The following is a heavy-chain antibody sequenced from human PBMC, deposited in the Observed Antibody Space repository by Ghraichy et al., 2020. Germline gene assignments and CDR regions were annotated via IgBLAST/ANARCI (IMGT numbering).Heavy chain of an antibody. CDR2: ISYDGSNK. J-gene: IGHJ6*02. V-gene: IGHV3-30*03. CDR3: ASQYYDFWSGYYRGGYYYGMDV. CDR1: GFTFSSYG. D-gene: IGHD3-3*01. Sequence: GESLNISCAASGFTFSSYGMHWVRQAPGKGLEWVAVISYDGSNKYYADSVKGRFTISRDNSKNTLYLQMNSLRAEDTAVYYCASQYYDFWSGYYRGGYYYGMDVWGQGTTVTVSS.